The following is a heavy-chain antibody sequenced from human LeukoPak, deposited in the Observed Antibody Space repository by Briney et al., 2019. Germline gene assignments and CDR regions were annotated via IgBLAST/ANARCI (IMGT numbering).Heavy chain of an antibody. Sequence: ASVKVSCKASGGTFSSYAISWVRQAPGQGLEWMGGIIPIFGTANYAQKFQGRVTITTDESTSTAYMELSSLRSEDTAVYYCARGAGYGSGSYYSDVWGKGTTVTVSS. CDR3: ARGAGYGSGSYYSDV. CDR1: GGTFSSYA. CDR2: IIPIFGTA. V-gene: IGHV1-69*05. J-gene: IGHJ6*04. D-gene: IGHD3-10*01.